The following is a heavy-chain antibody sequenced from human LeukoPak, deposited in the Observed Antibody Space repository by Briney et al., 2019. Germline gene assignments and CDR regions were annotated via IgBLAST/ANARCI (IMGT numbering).Heavy chain of an antibody. CDR3: ARRHTYYDILTGSPFYYFDY. CDR2: IIPIFGTA. V-gene: IGHV1-69*13. D-gene: IGHD3-9*01. CDR1: GGTFSSYA. J-gene: IGHJ4*02. Sequence: SVKVSCKASGGTFSSYAISWVRQAPGQGLEWMGGIIPIFGTANYAQKFQGRVTITADESTSTAYMELSSLRSEDTAVYYCARRHTYYDILTGSPFYYFDYWGQGTLVTVSS.